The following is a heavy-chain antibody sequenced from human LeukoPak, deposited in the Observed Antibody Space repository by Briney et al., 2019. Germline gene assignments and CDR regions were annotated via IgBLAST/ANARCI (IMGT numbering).Heavy chain of an antibody. V-gene: IGHV4-31*03. J-gene: IGHJ4*02. Sequence: SETLSLTCTVSGDSVSSGGYYWSWTRQHPGKGLEWIGYIYYSGSTNYNPSLKSRVTISVDTSKNQFSLKLNSVTAADTAVYYRARGHSGWGQGTLVTVSS. CDR2: IYYSGST. CDR1: GDSVSSGGYY. CDR3: ARGHSG. D-gene: IGHD1-26*01.